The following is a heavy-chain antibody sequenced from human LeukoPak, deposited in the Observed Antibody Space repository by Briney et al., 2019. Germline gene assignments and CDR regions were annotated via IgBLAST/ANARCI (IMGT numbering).Heavy chain of an antibody. CDR1: GGSISSYY. CDR3: ARGTGEYSSSWYGRVYYYYYYYMDV. V-gene: IGHV4-4*07. D-gene: IGHD6-13*01. CDR2: IYISGSGST. J-gene: IGHJ6*03. Sequence: SETLSLTCTVSGGSISSYYWSWIRQPAGKGLEWIGRIYISGSGSTNYNPSLKSRVTMSVDTSKNQFSLKLSSVTAADTAVYYCARGTGEYSSSWYGRVYYYYYYYMDVWGKGTTVTISS.